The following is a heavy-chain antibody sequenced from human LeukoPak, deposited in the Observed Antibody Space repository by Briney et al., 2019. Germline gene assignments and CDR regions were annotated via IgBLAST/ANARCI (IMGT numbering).Heavy chain of an antibody. D-gene: IGHD6-6*01. V-gene: IGHV3-53*01. Sequence: GGSLRLSCAASGFNVGRNYMSWVRQAPGKGLECVSITYSGGSTYYADSVKGRFTISRDNSKNTVYLQINSLRAEDTAVYYCARAMSIAARLQTIFDYWGQGTLVTVSS. J-gene: IGHJ4*02. CDR2: TYSGGST. CDR1: GFNVGRNY. CDR3: ARAMSIAARLQTIFDY.